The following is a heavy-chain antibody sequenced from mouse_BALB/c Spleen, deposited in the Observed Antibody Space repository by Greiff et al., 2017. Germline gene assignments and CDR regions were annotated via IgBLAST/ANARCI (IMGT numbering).Heavy chain of an antibody. D-gene: IGHD1-1*01. J-gene: IGHJ2*01. CDR1: GDSITSGY. Sequence: EVKLQESGPSLVKPSQTLSLTCSVTGDSITSGYWNWIRKFPGNKLEYMGYISYSGSTYYNPSLKSRISITRDTSKNQYYLQLNSVTTEDTATYYCARWGYGSLYFDYWGQGTTLTVSS. CDR2: ISYSGST. CDR3: ARWGYGSLYFDY. V-gene: IGHV3-8*02.